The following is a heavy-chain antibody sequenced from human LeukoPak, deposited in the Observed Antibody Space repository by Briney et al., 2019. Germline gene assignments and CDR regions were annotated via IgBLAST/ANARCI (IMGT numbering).Heavy chain of an antibody. Sequence: SETLSLTCAVYGGTFSGYYWSWIRQPPGKRLEWVGESNDSGGTNYNPSLKSRVTISVDTSKNQFSLKLSSVTAADTAVYYCARRARWLQFGAFDIWGQGTMVTVSS. CDR2: SNDSGGT. J-gene: IGHJ3*02. CDR3: ARRARWLQFGAFDI. D-gene: IGHD5-24*01. V-gene: IGHV4-34*01. CDR1: GGTFSGYY.